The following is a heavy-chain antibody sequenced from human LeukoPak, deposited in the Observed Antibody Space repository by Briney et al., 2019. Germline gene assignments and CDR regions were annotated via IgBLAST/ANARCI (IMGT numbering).Heavy chain of an antibody. J-gene: IGHJ6*03. D-gene: IGHD2-2*01. Sequence: ASVKVSCKASGYTFTSYGISWVRQATGQGLEWMGWMNPNSGNTGYAQKFQGRVTITRNTSISTAYMELSSLRSEDTAVYYCARGNFCSSTSCYSDYMDVWGKGTTVTVSS. CDR2: MNPNSGNT. CDR1: GYTFTSYG. CDR3: ARGNFCSSTSCYSDYMDV. V-gene: IGHV1-8*03.